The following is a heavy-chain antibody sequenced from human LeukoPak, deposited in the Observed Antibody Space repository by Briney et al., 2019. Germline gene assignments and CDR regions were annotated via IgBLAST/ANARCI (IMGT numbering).Heavy chain of an antibody. J-gene: IGHJ4*02. CDR2: ISYDGSNK. CDR1: GFTFSSYA. CDR3: ASLRFLDPIDY. D-gene: IGHD3-3*01. V-gene: IGHV3-30-3*01. Sequence: GGSLRLSCAASGFTFSSYAMHWVRRAPGKGLEWVAVISYDGSNKYYADSVKGRFTISRDNSKNTLYLQMNSLRAEDTAVYYCASLRFLDPIDYWGQGTLVTVSS.